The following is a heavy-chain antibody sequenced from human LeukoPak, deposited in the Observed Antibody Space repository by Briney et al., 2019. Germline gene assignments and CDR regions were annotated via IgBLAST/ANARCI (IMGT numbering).Heavy chain of an antibody. J-gene: IGHJ4*02. D-gene: IGHD4/OR15-4a*01. CDR2: IRYDGSNK. CDR3: ARRAGAYSHPYDY. CDR1: GFTFSSYV. V-gene: IGHV3-30*02. Sequence: GGSLRLSCAASGFTFSSYVMHWVRQAPGKGLEWVAFIRYDGSNKYYADSVKGRFTISRDNSKNTLYLQMNSLRAEDTAVYYCARRAGAYSHPYDYWGQGTLVTVSS.